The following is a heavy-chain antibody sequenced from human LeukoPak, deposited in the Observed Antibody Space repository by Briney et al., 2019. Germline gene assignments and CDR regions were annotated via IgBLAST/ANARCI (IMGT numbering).Heavy chain of an antibody. J-gene: IGHJ4*02. V-gene: IGHV3-11*04. CDR1: GFTFSDYY. D-gene: IGHD6-6*01. CDR3: AREEYSCSSGDFDY. Sequence: TGGSLRLSCAASGFTFSDYYMSWIRQAPGKGLEWVSYISSSGSTIYYADSVKGRFTISRDNAKNSLYLQKNSLRAEDTAVYYCAREEYSCSSGDFDYWGQGTLVTVSS. CDR2: ISSSGSTI.